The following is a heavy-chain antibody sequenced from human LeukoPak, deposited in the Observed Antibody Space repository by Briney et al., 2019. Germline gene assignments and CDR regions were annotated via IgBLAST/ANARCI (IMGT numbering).Heavy chain of an antibody. CDR3: ARESGRYQGFFEN. J-gene: IGHJ4*02. CDR2: INGGSGRT. V-gene: IGHV1-3*01. D-gene: IGHD1-26*01. Sequence: ASVKVSCKASGYTFNSYDIHWVRQAPGQRPEWMGGINGGSGRTKYLQKLQGRVTITRDTSANTAFMELSSLRSEDTAVYYCARESGRYQGFFENWGQGTLVTVSS. CDR1: GYTFNSYD.